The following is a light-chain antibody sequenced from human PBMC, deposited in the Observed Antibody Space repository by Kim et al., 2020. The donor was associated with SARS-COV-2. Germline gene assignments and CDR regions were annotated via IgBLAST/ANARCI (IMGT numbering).Light chain of an antibody. J-gene: IGKJ2*02. CDR1: QSVSSSY. CDR3: QQYGSSPRT. V-gene: IGKV3-20*01. CDR2: GAS. Sequence: EIVLTQSPGTLSLSPVERATLSCRASQSVSSSYLAWYQQKPGQAPRLLIYGASSRATGIPDRFSGSGSGTDFTLTISRLEPEDFAVYYCQQYGSSPRTFGQGTKLEI.